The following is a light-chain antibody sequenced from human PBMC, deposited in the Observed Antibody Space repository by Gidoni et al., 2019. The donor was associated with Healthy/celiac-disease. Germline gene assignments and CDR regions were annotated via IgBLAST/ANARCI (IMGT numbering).Light chain of an antibody. J-gene: IGLJ3*02. Sequence: YELTQPPSVSASPGQTARITCSGDALPKQYASWYQHKPGQAPVLVIYKDSERPSGIPERFSGSSSGTTVTLTISGVQAEDEADYYCQSADSSGTYWVFGGGTKLTVL. V-gene: IGLV3-25*03. CDR2: KDS. CDR1: ALPKQY. CDR3: QSADSSGTYWV.